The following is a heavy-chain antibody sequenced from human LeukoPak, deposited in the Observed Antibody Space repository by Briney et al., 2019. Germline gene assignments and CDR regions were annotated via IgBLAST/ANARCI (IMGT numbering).Heavy chain of an antibody. D-gene: IGHD2-2*01. CDR1: GFTFSSYW. J-gene: IGHJ4*02. CDR2: IKQDGSEK. CDR3: ARDHQLVPTSPSFDY. V-gene: IGHV3-7*01. Sequence: PGGSLRLSCAASGFTFSSYWMSWVRQAPGKGLEWVANIKQDGSEKYHVDSVKGRFTISRDNAKNSLYLQMNSLRAEDTAVYYCARDHQLVPTSPSFDYWGQGTLVTVSS.